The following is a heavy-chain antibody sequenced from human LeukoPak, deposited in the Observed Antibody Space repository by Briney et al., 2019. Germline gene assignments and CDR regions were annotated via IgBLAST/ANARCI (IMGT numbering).Heavy chain of an antibody. CDR2: ISSSSSTI. J-gene: IGHJ6*03. D-gene: IGHD3-3*01. CDR1: GFTFSSYS. V-gene: IGHV3-48*02. CDR3: ARDEAYYDFWSCYYDYYYYMDV. Sequence: GGSLRLSCAASGFTFSSYSMNWVRQAPGKGLEWVSYISSSSSTIYYADSVKGRFTISRDNAKNSLYLQMNSLRDEDTAVYYCARDEAYYDFWSCYYDYYYYMDVWGKGTTVTVSS.